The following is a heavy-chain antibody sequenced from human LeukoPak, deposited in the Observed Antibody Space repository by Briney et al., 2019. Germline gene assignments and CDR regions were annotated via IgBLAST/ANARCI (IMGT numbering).Heavy chain of an antibody. CDR3: AHRPSGWYHDAFDI. CDR2: IYWNDDK. CDR1: GFSLSTSGVG. J-gene: IGHJ3*02. Sequence: KESGPTLVKPTQTLTLTCTFSGFSLSTSGVGVGWIRQPPGKALEWLALIYWNDDKRYSPSLKSRLTITKDTSKNQVVLTMTNMDPVDTATYYCAHRPSGWYHDAFDIWGQGTMVTVSS. D-gene: IGHD6-19*01. V-gene: IGHV2-5*01.